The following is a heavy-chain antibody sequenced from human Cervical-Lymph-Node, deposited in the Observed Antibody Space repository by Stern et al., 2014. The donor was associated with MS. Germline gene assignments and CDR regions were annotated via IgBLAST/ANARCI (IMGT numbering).Heavy chain of an antibody. J-gene: IGHJ5*02. Sequence: VQLVESGAEVKSPGASVKVSCKASGYTFSDYGINWVRQARGHGLEWMGWINSYNDNTHYAQKFQGRVTMTTDTSTTTAYMEMRSLTSDDTAVYYCARGDFGVVTNHWFDPWGQGTLVTVSS. CDR1: GYTFSDYG. D-gene: IGHD3-3*01. CDR2: INSYNDNT. V-gene: IGHV1-18*01. CDR3: ARGDFGVVTNHWFDP.